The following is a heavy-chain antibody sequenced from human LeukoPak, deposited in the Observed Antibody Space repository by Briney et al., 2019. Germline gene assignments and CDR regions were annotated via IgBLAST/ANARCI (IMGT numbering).Heavy chain of an antibody. V-gene: IGHV3-33*01. CDR2: IWRDGSTE. D-gene: IGHD2-21*02. CDR1: GFTFSTYA. Sequence: PGGSLRLSCVASGFTFSTYAMHWVRQVPGKGLEWVAAIWRDGSTEFYADSVKGRFTVSRDNSKNTVILQMDSLRAEDTALYSCARDRLEAVTGDDSLAYWGQGTLVTVSP. CDR3: ARDRLEAVTGDDSLAY. J-gene: IGHJ4*02.